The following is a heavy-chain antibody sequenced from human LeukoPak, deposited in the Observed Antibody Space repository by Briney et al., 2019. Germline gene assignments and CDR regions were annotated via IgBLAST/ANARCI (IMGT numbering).Heavy chain of an antibody. J-gene: IGHJ6*02. Sequence: GGSLRLSCAASGFTFSSYAMSWVRQVPGKGLEWVSAISGSGGSTYYADSVKGRFTISRDNSKNTLYLQMNSLRAEDTAVYYCNTLSITMVRGVSYGMDVWGQGTTVTVSS. CDR2: ISGSGGST. D-gene: IGHD3-10*01. V-gene: IGHV3-23*01. CDR3: NTLSITMVRGVSYGMDV. CDR1: GFTFSSYA.